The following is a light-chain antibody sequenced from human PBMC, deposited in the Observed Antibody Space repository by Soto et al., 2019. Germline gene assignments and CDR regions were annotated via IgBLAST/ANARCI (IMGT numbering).Light chain of an antibody. CDR1: QSVGSN. V-gene: IGKV3-15*01. CDR3: QQYNNWPWT. Sequence: EIVMTQSPATLSVSPGERATLSCRATQSVGSNLAWYQQKPGQAPRLLIYGASTRATGIPARFSGSGSGTDFTLTISSLQSEDSAVYYCQQYNNWPWTFGQGTKVDI. CDR2: GAS. J-gene: IGKJ1*01.